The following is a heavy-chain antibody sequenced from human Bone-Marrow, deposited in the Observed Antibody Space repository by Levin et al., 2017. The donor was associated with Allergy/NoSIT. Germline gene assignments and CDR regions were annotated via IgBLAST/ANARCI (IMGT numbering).Heavy chain of an antibody. CDR3: AKCAITMIVVVITGNYFDY. CDR1: GFTFSSYA. J-gene: IGHJ4*02. CDR2: ISGSGGST. V-gene: IGHV3-23*01. D-gene: IGHD3-22*01. Sequence: GASVKVSCAASGFTFSSYAMSWVRQAPGKGLEWVSAISGSGGSTYYADSVKGRFTISRDNSKNTLYLQMNSLRAEDTAVYYCAKCAITMIVVVITGNYFDYWGQGTLVTVSS.